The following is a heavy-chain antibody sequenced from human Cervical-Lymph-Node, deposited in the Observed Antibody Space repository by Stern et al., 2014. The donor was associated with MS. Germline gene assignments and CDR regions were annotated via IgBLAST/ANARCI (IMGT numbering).Heavy chain of an antibody. Sequence: QLVQSGAEVKKPGASVQVSCKASGYTFTSYYMHWVRQAPGQGLERMGKINPSGGSTRYAQKFQGRVTMTRDTSTSTVYMELSSLRSEDTAVYYCAREVAGHRLGMMDVWGQGTTVTVSS. CDR3: AREVAGHRLGMMDV. CDR2: INPSGGST. CDR1: GYTFTSYY. V-gene: IGHV1-46*01. D-gene: IGHD6-19*01. J-gene: IGHJ6*02.